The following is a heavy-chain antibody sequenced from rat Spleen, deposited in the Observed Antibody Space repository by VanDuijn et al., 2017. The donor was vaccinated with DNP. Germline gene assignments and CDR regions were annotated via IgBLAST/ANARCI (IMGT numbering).Heavy chain of an antibody. CDR3: ARPSVRGRWY. Sequence: EVQLVESGGGLVQPGRSLELSCAASGFTFSDYYMAWVRQAPTKGLEWVAYIAYDGGITYYGDSVKGRFTISRDNAKSTLYLQMNSLRSEDMATYYCARPSVRGRWYWGQGVMVTVSS. CDR2: IAYDGGIT. V-gene: IGHV5-22*01. D-gene: IGHD4-3*01. CDR1: GFTFSDYY. J-gene: IGHJ2*01.